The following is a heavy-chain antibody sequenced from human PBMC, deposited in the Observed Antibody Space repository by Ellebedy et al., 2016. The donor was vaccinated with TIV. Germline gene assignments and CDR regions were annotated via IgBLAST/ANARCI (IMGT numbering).Heavy chain of an antibody. Sequence: AASVKVSCKASGYTFTSYGISWVRHAPGQGLEWMGWINPYNGNTNYVQKLQDRVTMTTDTSTSTAYMELRSLRSDDAAVYYCARDGPWGYHWFDPWGQGTLVTVSS. D-gene: IGHD3-16*02. V-gene: IGHV1-18*01. CDR2: INPYNGNT. CDR3: ARDGPWGYHWFDP. CDR1: GYTFTSYG. J-gene: IGHJ5*02.